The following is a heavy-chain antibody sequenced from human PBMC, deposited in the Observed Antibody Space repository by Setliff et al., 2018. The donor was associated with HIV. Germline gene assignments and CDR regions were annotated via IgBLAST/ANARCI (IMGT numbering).Heavy chain of an antibody. J-gene: IGHJ4*02. Sequence: GRSLKISCKGSGYSFTTYWIVWVRQMPGKGLEWMGIIFPGDSDTRYSPSFQGQVTFSVDKSISVAYPHWSSLKASDTAKYYCARAYSSRGGADYWGRGTLVTVSS. CDR2: IFPGDSDT. CDR1: GYSFTTYW. D-gene: IGHD6-19*01. V-gene: IGHV5-51*03. CDR3: ARAYSSRGGADY.